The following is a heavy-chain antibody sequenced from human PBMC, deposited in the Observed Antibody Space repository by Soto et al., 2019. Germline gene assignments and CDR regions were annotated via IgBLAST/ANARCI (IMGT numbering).Heavy chain of an antibody. CDR1: GGTFSSYA. CDR2: IIPILGIA. CDR3: ASWYYDSSGSYYFDY. D-gene: IGHD3-22*01. Sequence: ASVKVSCKASGGTFSSYAISWVRQAPGQGLEWMGGIIPILGIANYAQKFQGRVTITADKSTSTAYMELSSLRSEDTAVYYCASWYYDSSGSYYFDYWGQGTLVTVSS. V-gene: IGHV1-69*10. J-gene: IGHJ4*02.